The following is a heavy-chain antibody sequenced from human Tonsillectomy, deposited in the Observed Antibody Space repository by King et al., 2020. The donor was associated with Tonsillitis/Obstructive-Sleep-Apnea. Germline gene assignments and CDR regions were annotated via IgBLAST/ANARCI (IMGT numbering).Heavy chain of an antibody. CDR3: ARVAPIFGVVYYFDY. CDR2: INQDGSEK. D-gene: IGHD3-3*02. J-gene: IGHJ4*02. V-gene: IGHV3-7*03. Sequence: EVQLVESGGGLVQPGGSLRLSCAASGFTFSYYWMSWVRQAPGKGLEWVANINQDGSEKYYVDSVKGRFTISRDNAKNSLCLQMNSLRAEDTAVYYCARVAPIFGVVYYFDYWGQGPLVTVSS. CDR1: GFTFSYYW.